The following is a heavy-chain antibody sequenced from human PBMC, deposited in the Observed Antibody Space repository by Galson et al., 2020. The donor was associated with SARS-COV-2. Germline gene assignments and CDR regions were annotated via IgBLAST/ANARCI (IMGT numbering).Heavy chain of an antibody. CDR1: GFTFSSYG. D-gene: IGHD6-19*01. V-gene: IGHV3-33*01. CDR3: ARDGLAESYGMDV. Sequence: GESLKISCAASGFTFSSYGMHWVRQAPGKGLEWVAVIWYDGSNKYYADSVKGRFTISRDNSKNTLYLQMNSLRAEDTAVYYCARDGLAESYGMDVWGQGTTVTVSS. CDR2: IWYDGSNK. J-gene: IGHJ6*02.